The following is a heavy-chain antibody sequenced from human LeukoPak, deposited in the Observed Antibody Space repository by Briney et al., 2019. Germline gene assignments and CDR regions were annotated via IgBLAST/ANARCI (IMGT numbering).Heavy chain of an antibody. CDR2: IFTGGDNT. Sequence: GGSLRLSCAASGFTFSSFWMHWVRQAPGKGLEWVSRIFTGGDNTTYADSVKGRFTISRDNSKNTLYLQMNSLRVEDTAVYYCARDSSMLRGPLVIYYFDFWGQGTLVTVSS. CDR1: GFTFSSFW. J-gene: IGHJ4*02. D-gene: IGHD3-10*01. CDR3: ARDSSMLRGPLVIYYFDF. V-gene: IGHV3-74*01.